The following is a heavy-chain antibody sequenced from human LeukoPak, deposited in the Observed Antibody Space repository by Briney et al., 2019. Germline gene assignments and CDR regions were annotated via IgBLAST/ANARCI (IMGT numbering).Heavy chain of an antibody. CDR1: GGSISSGGYY. Sequence: PSETLSLTCTVSGGSISSGGYYWSWIRQPPGKGLEWIGYIYHSGSTYYNPSLKSRVTISVARSKNQFSLKLSSVTAADTAVYYCARLGVEGYYYYYMDVWGKGTTVTVSS. CDR3: ARLGVEGYYYYYMDV. CDR2: IYHSGST. J-gene: IGHJ6*03. V-gene: IGHV4-30-2*01.